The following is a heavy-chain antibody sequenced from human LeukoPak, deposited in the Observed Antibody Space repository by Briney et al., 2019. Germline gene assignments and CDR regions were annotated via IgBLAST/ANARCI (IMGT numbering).Heavy chain of an antibody. D-gene: IGHD6-13*01. CDR1: GYTPTELS. Sequence: ASVKVSCKVSGYTPTELSMHWVRQALGKGLEWMGGFDPEDGETIYAQKFQGRVTMTEDTSTDTAYMELSSLRSEDTAVYYCATFLIAAAGTVAPDYWGQGTLVTVSS. J-gene: IGHJ4*02. CDR3: ATFLIAAAGTVAPDY. CDR2: FDPEDGET. V-gene: IGHV1-24*01.